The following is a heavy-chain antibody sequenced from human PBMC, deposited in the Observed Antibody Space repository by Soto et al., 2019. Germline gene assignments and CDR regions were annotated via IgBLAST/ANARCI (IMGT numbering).Heavy chain of an antibody. D-gene: IGHD2-2*01. Sequence: PSETVSLTCTVSGGSIKVGCYYWGWLRQPPGKGLEWVGEINPSGSTNYNPSLKSRVTIAVDTSKNQLQLELRAVTAADTAVYDCARGGYCSSTSCYGLGGLYYYYGMDVWGQGTTVTVS. CDR3: ARGGYCSSTSCYGLGGLYYYYGMDV. J-gene: IGHJ6*02. CDR1: GGSIKVGCYY. V-gene: IGHV4-34*01. CDR2: INPSGST.